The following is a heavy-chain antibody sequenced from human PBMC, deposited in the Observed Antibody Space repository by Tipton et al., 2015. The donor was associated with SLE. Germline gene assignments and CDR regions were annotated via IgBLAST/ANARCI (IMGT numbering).Heavy chain of an antibody. V-gene: IGHV3-74*01. CDR2: ISSDGGGT. J-gene: IGHJ4*02. D-gene: IGHD5-12*01. CDR3: TSRGYGGYEVLDH. Sequence: GSLRLSCAASGFTFNSYEVNWVRQAPGKGLEWVSRISSDGGGTAYADSVKGRFMVSRDNAKNTLYLQINSLKDEDTAVYYCTSRGYGGYEVLDHWGQGTLVIVSS. CDR1: GFTFNSYE.